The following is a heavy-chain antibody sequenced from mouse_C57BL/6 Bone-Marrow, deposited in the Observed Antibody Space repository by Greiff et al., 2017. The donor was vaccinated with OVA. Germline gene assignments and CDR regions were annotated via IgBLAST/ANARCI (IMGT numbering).Heavy chain of an antibody. J-gene: IGHJ3*01. V-gene: IGHV1-75*01. Sequence: QVQLKQSGPELVKPGASVKISCKASGYTFTDYYINWVKQRPGQGLEWIGWIFPGSGSTYYNEKFKGKATLTVDKSSSTAYMLLSSLTSEDSAVYFCARSIYYGSSYEFAYWGQGTLVTVSA. CDR3: ARSIYYGSSYEFAY. CDR1: GYTFTDYY. CDR2: IFPGSGST. D-gene: IGHD1-1*01.